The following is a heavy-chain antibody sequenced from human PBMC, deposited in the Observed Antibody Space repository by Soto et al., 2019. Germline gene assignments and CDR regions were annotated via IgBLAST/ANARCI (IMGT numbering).Heavy chain of an antibody. D-gene: IGHD2-15*01. CDR2: ISGSGDST. J-gene: IGHJ1*01. CDR1: GFTFNRYA. Sequence: EVHLLESGGGLVQPGGSLRLSCAASGFTFNRYAMSWVRQSPGKGLEWVSAISGSGDSTDYADSVKGRLTISRDNSKNTLYLQINSLRVEDTAVYYCATDRVAEAGRDFQHWGQGTLVTVSS. CDR3: ATDRVAEAGRDFQH. V-gene: IGHV3-23*01.